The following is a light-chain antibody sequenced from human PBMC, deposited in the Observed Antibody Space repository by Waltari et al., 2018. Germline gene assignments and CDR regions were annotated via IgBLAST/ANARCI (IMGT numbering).Light chain of an antibody. CDR3: QSYDSSLSGSRDVI. CDR2: DYT. CDR1: ISNIGAGYS. J-gene: IGLJ2*01. Sequence: QSVLTHPPSVSGAPGQRVTISSTGSISNIGAGYSVHWYQQLPGRATKLLIFDYTNRPSGVPDRFSGSKSGSSASLAITGLQPEDEADYYCQSYDSSLSGSRDVIFGGGTKLTVL. V-gene: IGLV1-40*01.